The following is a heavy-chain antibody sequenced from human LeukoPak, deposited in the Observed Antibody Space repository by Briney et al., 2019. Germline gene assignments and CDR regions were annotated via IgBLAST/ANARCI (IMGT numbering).Heavy chain of an antibody. CDR3: AKAMVVRKYYYYYYSMDV. CDR2: ISGDGGST. J-gene: IGHJ6*03. V-gene: IGHV3-43*02. CDR1: GFTFDDYA. Sequence: GGSLRLSCAASGFTFDDYAMHWVRQAPGKGLEWVSLISGDGGSTYYADSVKGRFTISRDNSKNSLYLQMNSLRTEDTALYYCAKAMVVRKYYYYYYSMDVWGKGTTVTVSS. D-gene: IGHD2-15*01.